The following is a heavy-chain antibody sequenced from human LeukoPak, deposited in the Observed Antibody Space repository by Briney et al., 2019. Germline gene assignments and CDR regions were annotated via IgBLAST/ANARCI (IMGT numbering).Heavy chain of an antibody. CDR1: GGSISSYY. D-gene: IGHD3-22*01. J-gene: IGHJ1*01. CDR3: ARGISPYYYDSSGYPFQH. CDR2: IDYSGSA. Sequence: PSETLSLTCTVSGGSISSYYWSWIRQPPGKGLEWIGYIDYSGSANYNPSLKSRVAISVDTSKNQFSLKPSSVTAADTAIYYCARGISPYYYDSSGYPFQHWGQGTLLTVSS. V-gene: IGHV4-59*01.